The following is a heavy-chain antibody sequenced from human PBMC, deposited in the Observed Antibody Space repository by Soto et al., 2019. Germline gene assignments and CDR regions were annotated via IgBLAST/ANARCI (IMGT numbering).Heavy chain of an antibody. CDR3: ARLGDNNYQYKYNWFDP. CDR2: IYPGDSHT. J-gene: IGHJ5*02. V-gene: IGHV5-51*01. CDR1: GYSFTTYW. Sequence: PGESLKISCTGSGYSFTTYWIAWVRQMPGKGLEWMGIIYPGDSHTQYSPSFQGQVTISADKSISTAYLQWSSLKASDTAMYYCARLGDNNYQYKYNWFDPWGQGTLVTSPQ. D-gene: IGHD4-4*01.